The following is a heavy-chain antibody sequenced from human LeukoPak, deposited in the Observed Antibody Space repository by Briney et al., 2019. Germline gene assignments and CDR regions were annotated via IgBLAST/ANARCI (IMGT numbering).Heavy chain of an antibody. V-gene: IGHV3-30*03. CDR2: ISYDGTEK. CDR3: ARDGDYYGSGSYFSGTDY. CDR1: GFTFSNYA. J-gene: IGHJ4*02. D-gene: IGHD3-10*01. Sequence: GGSLRLSCAASGFTFSNYAIHWVRQAPGKGLEWVAGISYDGTEKHYEDSVKGRFTISRDNSKNTVYLQMNSLRAEDTAVYYCARDGDYYGSGSYFSGTDYWGQGTLVTVSS.